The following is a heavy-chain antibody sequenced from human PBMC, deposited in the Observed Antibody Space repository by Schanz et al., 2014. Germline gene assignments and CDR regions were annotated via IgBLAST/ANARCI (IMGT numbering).Heavy chain of an antibody. V-gene: IGHV7-4-1*02. CDR3: ARVGTGSGWGDSDH. Sequence: QVQLVQSGAEVKKPGSSVKVSCKASGGTFSSFAIFWVRQAPGQGLEWMGWISTDIGIPTYAQDFTGRFVFSLDTSVSTAYLEISSLRTEDTAVYFCARVGTGSGWGDSDHWGQGTLVTVTS. CDR2: ISTDIGIP. J-gene: IGHJ4*02. CDR1: GGTFSSFA. D-gene: IGHD6-19*01.